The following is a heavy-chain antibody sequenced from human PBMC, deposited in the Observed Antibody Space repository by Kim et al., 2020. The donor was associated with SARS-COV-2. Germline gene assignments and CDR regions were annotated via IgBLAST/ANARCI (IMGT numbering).Heavy chain of an antibody. V-gene: IGHV3-7*03. CDR3: ARGVVAAAVYYYYYGMDV. CDR1: GFTFSSYW. J-gene: IGHJ6*02. D-gene: IGHD6-13*01. Sequence: GGSLRLSCAASGFTFSSYWMSWVRQAPGKGLEWVANIKQDGSEKYYVDSVKGRFTISRDNAKNSLYLQMNSLRAEDTAVYYCARGVVAAAVYYYYYGMDVWGQGPTVTVSS. CDR2: IKQDGSEK.